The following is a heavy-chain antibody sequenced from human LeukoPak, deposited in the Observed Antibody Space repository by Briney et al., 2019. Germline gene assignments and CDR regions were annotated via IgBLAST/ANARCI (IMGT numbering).Heavy chain of an antibody. CDR3: ASLFQQLDPFPFDY. J-gene: IGHJ4*02. CDR2: IWYDGSNK. D-gene: IGHD6-13*01. V-gene: IGHV3-33*01. Sequence: PGGSLRLSCAASGFAFSSFGMHWVRQAPGKGLEWVAVIWYDGSNKYYADSVKGRFTISRDNSKNTLYLQMNSLRAEDTAVYYCASLFQQLDPFPFDYWGQGTLVTVSS. CDR1: GFAFSSFG.